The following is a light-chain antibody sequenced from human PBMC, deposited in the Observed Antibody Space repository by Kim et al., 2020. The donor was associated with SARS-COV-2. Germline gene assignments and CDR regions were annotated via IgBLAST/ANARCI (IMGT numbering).Light chain of an antibody. CDR1: QSVGSN. CDR2: GAS. CDR3: QQYNNWLRT. J-gene: IGKJ1*01. V-gene: IGKV3-15*01. Sequence: EIVMTQSPATLSVSPGERATLSCRASQSVGSNLAWYQQKPGQAPRLLIYGASNRATGFPARFSGSGSGTEFTLTISSLQSEDFAVYYCQQYNNWLRTFGQGTKVDIK.